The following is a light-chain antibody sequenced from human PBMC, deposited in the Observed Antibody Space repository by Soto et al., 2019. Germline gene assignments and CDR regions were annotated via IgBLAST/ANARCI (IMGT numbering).Light chain of an antibody. CDR1: QNILYSANNKNY. CDR2: WAS. V-gene: IGKV4-1*01. CDR3: QQYFSTPT. J-gene: IGKJ1*01. Sequence: DIVMTQSPGPLAVSLGEGATINCKSSQNILYSANNKNYLAWYQQKPGQAPKLLIYWASTRESGVPDRFSGSGSRTEFTLTISSLQVEDVAIYYCQQYFSTPTFGQGTKVEIK.